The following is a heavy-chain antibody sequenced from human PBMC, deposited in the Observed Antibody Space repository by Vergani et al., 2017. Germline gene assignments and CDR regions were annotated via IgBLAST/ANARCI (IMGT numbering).Heavy chain of an antibody. Sequence: EVQLVESGGGLVQPGGSLRLSCAASGFTVSSNYMSWVRQAPGKGLEWVGRIKSKTDGGTTDYAAPVKGRFTISRDDSKNTLYLQMNSLKTEDTAVYYXTTEPPDGSGLNYYFDYWGQGTLVTVSS. CDR2: IKSKTDGGTT. J-gene: IGHJ4*02. D-gene: IGHD3-22*01. CDR1: GFTVSSNY. V-gene: IGHV3-15*01. CDR3: TTEPPDGSGLNYYFDY.